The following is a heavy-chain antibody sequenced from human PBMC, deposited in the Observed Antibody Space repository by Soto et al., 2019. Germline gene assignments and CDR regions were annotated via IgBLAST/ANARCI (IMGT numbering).Heavy chain of an antibody. Sequence: EVQLLESGGDLVQPGGSLRLSCRVSGFTFSRYAMSWVRQAPGKGLDWVSSISGSGSTSYYADSVKGRFTISRDNAKNTLFLQMTSLTAEDTAVYYCAKVNEQWLEGTYFDYWGQGALVSVSS. D-gene: IGHD6-19*01. V-gene: IGHV3-23*01. CDR2: ISGSGSTS. CDR3: AKVNEQWLEGTYFDY. J-gene: IGHJ4*02. CDR1: GFTFSRYA.